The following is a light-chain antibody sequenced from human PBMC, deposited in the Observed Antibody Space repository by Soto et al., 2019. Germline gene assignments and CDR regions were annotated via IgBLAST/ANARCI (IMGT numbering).Light chain of an antibody. CDR1: QSVSSN. CDR3: QQYNNWPRT. V-gene: IGKV3-15*01. J-gene: IGKJ1*01. CDR2: GAS. Sequence: EIVMTQSPATLSVSPGERATLSCRASQSVSSNLAWYQQKPGQAPWLLIYGASTRATGIPARFSGSGSGTEFTLTISSLQSEDFAVYYCQQYNNWPRTFCQGTKVEIK.